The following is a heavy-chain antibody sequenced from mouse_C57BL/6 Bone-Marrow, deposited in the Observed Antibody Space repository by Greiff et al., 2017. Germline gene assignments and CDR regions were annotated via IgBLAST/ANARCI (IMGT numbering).Heavy chain of an antibody. Sequence: QVQLQQPGAELVKPGASVKLSCKASGYTFTSYWMQWVKQRPGQGLEWIGEIDPSDSYTNYNQKFKGKATLTVDTSSSTAYMQLSSLTSEDSAVYYCARCEKFITTVVGAMDYWGQGTSVTVSS. V-gene: IGHV1-50*01. CDR2: IDPSDSYT. D-gene: IGHD1-1*01. CDR1: GYTFTSYW. CDR3: ARCEKFITTVVGAMDY. J-gene: IGHJ4*01.